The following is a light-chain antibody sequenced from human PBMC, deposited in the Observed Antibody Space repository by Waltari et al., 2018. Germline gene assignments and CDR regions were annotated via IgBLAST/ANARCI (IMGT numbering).Light chain of an antibody. Sequence: SSELTQDPAVSVALGQTVRITCQGDSPRSYYASWYQQKPGQAPVLVIYGKNTRPSGIPDRFSGSSSGNTASLTITGAQAEDEADYYCNSRDSSGNHLVVFGGGTKLTVL. CDR3: NSRDSSGNHLVV. CDR2: GKN. V-gene: IGLV3-19*01. CDR1: SPRSYY. J-gene: IGLJ2*01.